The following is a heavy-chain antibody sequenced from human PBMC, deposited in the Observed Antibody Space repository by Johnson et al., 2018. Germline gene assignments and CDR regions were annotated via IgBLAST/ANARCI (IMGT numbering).Heavy chain of an antibody. V-gene: IGHV4-59*01. J-gene: IGHJ3*02. D-gene: IGHD2/OR15-2a*01. Sequence: QVQLQESGPGLLKPSDTLSLTCTVSGGSISRYYWSWIRQSPGRGLEYIAYIYYSGSTNYNPSLRSRVTISVDTSKNQFSLRLSSVTSADAAVYFCARIHPHKYVTTLHHRAAVDIWGPGTRVTVSS. CDR1: GGSISRYY. CDR3: ARIHPHKYVTTLHHRAAVDI. CDR2: IYYSGST.